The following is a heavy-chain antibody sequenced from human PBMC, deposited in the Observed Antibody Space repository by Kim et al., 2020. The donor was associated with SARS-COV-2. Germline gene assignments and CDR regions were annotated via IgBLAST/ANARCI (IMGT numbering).Heavy chain of an antibody. CDR3: ARARDYYGSGTQTFDY. D-gene: IGHD3-10*01. Sequence: SLKRRVTISVDTSKNQFSLKLSSVTAADTAVYYCARARDYYGSGTQTFDYWGQGTLVTVSS. V-gene: IGHV4-59*01. J-gene: IGHJ4*02.